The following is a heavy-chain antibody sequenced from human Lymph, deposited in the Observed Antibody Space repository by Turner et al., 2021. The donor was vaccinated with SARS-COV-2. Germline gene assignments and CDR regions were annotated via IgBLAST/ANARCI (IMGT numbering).Heavy chain of an antibody. D-gene: IGHD6-6*01. CDR3: ARDTPYSTSAAHY. CDR1: GFTLSSYW. Sequence: EVQLLESGGGLVQPGGSLRRSCAASGFTLSSYWMHWVRQAPGKGLVWVSRINSDGSSTTYADSVKGRFTISRDNAKNTLYLQMNSLRAEDTAVYYCARDTPYSTSAAHYWGQGTLVTVSS. V-gene: IGHV3-74*01. J-gene: IGHJ4*02. CDR2: INSDGSST.